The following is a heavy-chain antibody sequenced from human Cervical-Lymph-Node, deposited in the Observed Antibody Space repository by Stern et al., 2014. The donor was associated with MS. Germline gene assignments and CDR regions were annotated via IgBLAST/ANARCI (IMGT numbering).Heavy chain of an antibody. J-gene: IGHJ3*02. CDR3: VRRRDSDSYDTFDI. CDR1: GYSFSNFW. Sequence: EVQLLQSGAEVKKPGESLKISCKTSGYSFSNFWIGWVRQKPGKGLEWMGIIYPEDSDTTYSPSFQGHVTISADESISTAYLQWRSPKASDTAMYYCVRRRDSDSYDTFDIWGQGTMLIVSS. V-gene: IGHV5-51*01. CDR2: IYPEDSDT. D-gene: IGHD3-22*01.